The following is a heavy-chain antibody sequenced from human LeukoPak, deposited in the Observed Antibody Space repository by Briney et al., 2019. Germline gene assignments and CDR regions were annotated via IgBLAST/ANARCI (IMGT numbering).Heavy chain of an antibody. J-gene: IGHJ3*02. CDR1: NDSFSSHC. CDR3: ARDLVTVTKGFDI. D-gene: IGHD4-17*01. V-gene: IGHV4-59*11. Sequence: SEPLSLTCAVSNDSFSSHCWTWIRQPPGKGLEWIGYVSYIGSTNYNPSLKSRVTISIDTSKNQFSLKLTSVTAADTAVYYCARDLVTVTKGFDIWGQGTMVSVSS. CDR2: VSYIGST.